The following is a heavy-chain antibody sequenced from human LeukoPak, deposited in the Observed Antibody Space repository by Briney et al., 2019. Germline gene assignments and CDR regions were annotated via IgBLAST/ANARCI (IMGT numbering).Heavy chain of an antibody. V-gene: IGHV1-69*13. D-gene: IGHD2-2*01. J-gene: IGHJ4*02. CDR3: ARDLYCSSTSCGDY. CDR1: GGTFSSYA. Sequence: GASVKVSCKASGGTFSSYAISWVRQAPGQGLEWMGGIIPIFGTANYAQKFQGRVTITADESTSTAYMELSSLRSEDTAVYYCARDLYCSSTSCGDYWGQGTLVTVSS. CDR2: IIPIFGTA.